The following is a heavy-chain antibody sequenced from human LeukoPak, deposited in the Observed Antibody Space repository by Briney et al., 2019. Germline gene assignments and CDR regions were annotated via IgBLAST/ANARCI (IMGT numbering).Heavy chain of an antibody. V-gene: IGHV1-69*05. CDR2: IIPIFGTA. D-gene: IGHD5-24*01. J-gene: IGHJ4*02. Sequence: SVKVSCKVSGGTFSSYAISWVRQAPGQGLEWMGGIIPIFGTANYAQKFQGRVTITTDESTSTAYMELSSLRSEDTAVYYCARVAGRDGYNYFDYWGQGNLVTVSS. CDR3: ARVAGRDGYNYFDY. CDR1: GGTFSSYA.